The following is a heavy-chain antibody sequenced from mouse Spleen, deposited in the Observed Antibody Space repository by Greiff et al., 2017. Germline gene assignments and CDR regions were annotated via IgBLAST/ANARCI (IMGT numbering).Heavy chain of an antibody. CDR2: ISSGSSTI. D-gene: IGHD1-1*01. Sequence: EVKLVESGGGLVKPGGSLKLSCAASGFTFSDYGMHWVRQAPEKGLEWVAYISSGSSTIYYADTVKGRFTISRDNAKNTLFLQMTSLRSEDTAMYYCARERYYYGSSPFDYWGQGTTLTVSS. CDR3: ARERYYYGSSPFDY. CDR1: GFTFSDYG. J-gene: IGHJ2*01. V-gene: IGHV5-17*01.